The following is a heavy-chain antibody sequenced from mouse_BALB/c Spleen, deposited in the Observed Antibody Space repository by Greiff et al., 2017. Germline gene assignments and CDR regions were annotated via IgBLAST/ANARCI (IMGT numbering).Heavy chain of an antibody. CDR2: IDPANGNT. J-gene: IGHJ3*01. CDR3: ARHSYYYGSSYRAY. D-gene: IGHD1-1*01. V-gene: IGHV14-3*02. Sequence: VQLQQSGAELVKPGASVKLSCTASGFNIKDTYMHWVKQRPEQGLEWIGRIDPANGNTKYDPKFQGKATITADTSSNTAYLQLSSLTSEDTAVYYCARHSYYYGSSYRAYWGQGTLVTVSA. CDR1: GFNIKDTY.